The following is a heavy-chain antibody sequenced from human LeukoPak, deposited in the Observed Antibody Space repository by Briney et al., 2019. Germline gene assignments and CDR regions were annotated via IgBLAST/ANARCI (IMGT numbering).Heavy chain of an antibody. CDR3: TRAFITYYYDSSGYDFDY. V-gene: IGHV3-49*04. CDR2: IRSKAYGGTT. Sequence: SLRLSCAASGFSFSVYEMHWVRQAPGKGLEWVGFIRSKAYGGTTEYAASVKGGFTISRDDSKSIAYLQMNSLKTEDTAVYYCTRAFITYYYDSSGYDFDYWGQGTLVTVSS. D-gene: IGHD3-22*01. J-gene: IGHJ4*02. CDR1: GFSFSVYE.